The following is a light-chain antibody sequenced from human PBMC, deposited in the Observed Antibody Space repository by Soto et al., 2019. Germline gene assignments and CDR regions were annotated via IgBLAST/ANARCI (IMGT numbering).Light chain of an antibody. CDR1: QSVSSY. Sequence: ILLSQSPPTLSFFPGERATLSCRASQSVSSYLAWYQQKTGQAHRLLIYDESNRATGITARFSGSGSGTDFTLTITSLQTEDFATYYCQQSHSIPWTFGQGTKVDI. CDR2: DES. CDR3: QQSHSIPWT. J-gene: IGKJ1*01. V-gene: IGKV3-11*01.